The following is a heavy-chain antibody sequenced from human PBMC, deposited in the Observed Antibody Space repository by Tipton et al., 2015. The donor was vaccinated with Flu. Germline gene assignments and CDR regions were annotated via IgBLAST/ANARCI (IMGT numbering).Heavy chain of an antibody. CDR2: IYYSGST. Sequence: TLSLTCTVSGGSITSYYWSWIRQPPGKGLEWIGYIYYSGSTNYSPSLKSRVTISVDTSKNQFSLKLSSVTAADTAVYYCAGRKTVTTRLTYFDYWGQGTLVTVSS. D-gene: IGHD4-17*01. J-gene: IGHJ4*02. CDR3: AGRKTVTTRLTYFDY. CDR1: GGSITSYY. V-gene: IGHV4-59*08.